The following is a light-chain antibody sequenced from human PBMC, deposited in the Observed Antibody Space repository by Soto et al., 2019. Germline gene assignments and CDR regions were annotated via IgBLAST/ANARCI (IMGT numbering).Light chain of an antibody. J-gene: IGLJ2*01. Sequence: QSVLTQPRSVSGSPGQSVTISCPGTSSDVGGYNYVSWYQQHPGKAPKLMIYDVSKRPSGVPDRFSGSKSGNTASLTISGLQAEDETDYYCCSYAGTYPHVVFGGGTKLTVL. V-gene: IGLV2-11*01. CDR3: CSYAGTYPHVV. CDR2: DVS. CDR1: SSDVGGYNY.